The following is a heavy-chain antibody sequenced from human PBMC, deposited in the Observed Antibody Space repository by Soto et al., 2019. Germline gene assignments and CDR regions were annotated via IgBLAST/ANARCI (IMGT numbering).Heavy chain of an antibody. CDR2: VYYSGST. J-gene: IGHJ4*02. CDR3: ARDTPPSL. CDR1: GASISSYY. V-gene: IGHV4-59*01. Sequence: QVQLQESGPGLVKPSETLSLTCTVSGASISSYYWSWIRQPPGKGLEWIGYVYYSGSTNYNPSLRRRVTISVDPSKNQFSLKLSSVTAADRAMYYCARDTPPSLWGQGPLVTVSS.